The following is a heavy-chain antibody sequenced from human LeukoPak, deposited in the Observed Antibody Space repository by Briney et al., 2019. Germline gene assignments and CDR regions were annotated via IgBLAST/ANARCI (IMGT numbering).Heavy chain of an antibody. D-gene: IGHD6-13*01. J-gene: IGHJ5*02. V-gene: IGHV1-2*02. CDR3: AKDLRYSSSWSSGWFDP. CDR1: GYSFTGYY. Sequence: ASVKVSCKASGYSFTGYYIHWVRQAPGQGLQWMGWINPKSGGTSYAQMFQGRVTMTRDTSISTAYMELSRLRSDDTAVYYCAKDLRYSSSWSSGWFDPWGQGTLVTVSS. CDR2: INPKSGGT.